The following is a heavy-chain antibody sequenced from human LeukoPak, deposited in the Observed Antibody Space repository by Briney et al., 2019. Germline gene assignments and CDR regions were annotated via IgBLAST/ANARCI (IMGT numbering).Heavy chain of an antibody. J-gene: IGHJ5*02. D-gene: IGHD6-19*01. Sequence: ASVELSCTASRYRVDHFYLHWVRQAPRQGLEWRGWISAYNGNTNYAQKLQGRVTMTTDTSTSTAYMEMRRLRSDDTAVYYCARAQWLASTILFDPWGQGTLVSASS. CDR3: ARAQWLASTILFDP. V-gene: IGHV1-18*04. CDR1: RYRVDHFY. CDR2: ISAYNGNT.